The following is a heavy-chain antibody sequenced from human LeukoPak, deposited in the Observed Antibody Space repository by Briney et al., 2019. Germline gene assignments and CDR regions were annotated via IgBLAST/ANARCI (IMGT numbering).Heavy chain of an antibody. V-gene: IGHV3-73*01. Sequence: GGSLRLSCAASGFTFSRSAMHWVRQASGKGLEWVGRIRSKANSYATAYAASLKGRFTVSSDDSKNTAYLQVNILKTDETDLYYCTRRQAADSSGYYDYWGQGTLVTVSS. CDR3: TRRQAADSSGYYDY. CDR1: GFTFSRSA. J-gene: IGHJ4*02. CDR2: IRSKANSYAT. D-gene: IGHD3-22*01.